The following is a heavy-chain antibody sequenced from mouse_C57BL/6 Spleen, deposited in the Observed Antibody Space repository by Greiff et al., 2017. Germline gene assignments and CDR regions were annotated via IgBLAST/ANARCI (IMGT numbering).Heavy chain of an antibody. V-gene: IGHV1-9*01. J-gene: IGHJ4*01. CDR2: ILRGSGST. D-gene: IGHD2-2*01. Sequence: VQLQQSGAELMKPGASVTLSCTATGYTFTGYWIEWVQQTPGHGLEWLGEILRGSGSTNYNEKFKGKATCTADSSSNTAYMQLSLLTTENSAIYYCARRWFLYAMDYWGQGTSVTVSS. CDR3: ARRWFLYAMDY. CDR1: GYTFTGYW.